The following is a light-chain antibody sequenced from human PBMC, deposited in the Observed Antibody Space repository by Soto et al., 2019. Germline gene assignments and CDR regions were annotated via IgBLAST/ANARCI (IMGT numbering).Light chain of an antibody. CDR1: QSISSY. CDR3: QQSYRTPIT. J-gene: IGKJ5*01. V-gene: IGKV1-39*01. Sequence: IQMTQSPSSLSASVGARVTITCRASQSISSYLNWYQQKPGKAPKLLIYAASSLQSGVPSRFSGSGSGTDFTLTISSLQPEDFATYYCQQSYRTPITFGQGTRLEIK. CDR2: AAS.